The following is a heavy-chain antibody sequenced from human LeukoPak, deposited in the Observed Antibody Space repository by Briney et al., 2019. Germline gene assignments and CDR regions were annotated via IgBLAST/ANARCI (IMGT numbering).Heavy chain of an antibody. CDR1: GGSFSGYY. J-gene: IGHJ4*02. CDR3: ARGTYYYGSGSYNFDY. D-gene: IGHD3-10*01. V-gene: IGHV4-34*01. CDR2: INHSGST. Sequence: WETLSLTCAVYGGSFSGYYWSWIRQPPGKGLEWIGEINHSGSTNYNPSLKSRVTISVDTSKNQFSLKLSSVTAADTAVYYCARGTYYYGSGSYNFDYWGQGTLVTVSS.